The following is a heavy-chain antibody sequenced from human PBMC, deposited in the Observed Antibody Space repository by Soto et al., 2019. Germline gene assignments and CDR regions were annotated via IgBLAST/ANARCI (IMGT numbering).Heavy chain of an antibody. CDR1: GYTFTSYA. V-gene: IGHV1-3*01. J-gene: IGHJ5*02. CDR3: ARVAPLRFLEWLSNWFDP. CDR2: INAGNGNT. Sequence: ASVKVSCKASGYTFTSYAMHWVRQAPGQRLEWMGWINAGNGNTKYSQKFQGRVTITTDTSTSTAYMELRSLRSEDTAVYYCARVAPLRFLEWLSNWFDPWGQGTLVTVSS. D-gene: IGHD3-3*01.